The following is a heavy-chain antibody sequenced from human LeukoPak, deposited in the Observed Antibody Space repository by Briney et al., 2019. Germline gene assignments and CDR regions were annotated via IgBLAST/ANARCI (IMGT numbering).Heavy chain of an antibody. V-gene: IGHV1-2*02. CDR3: ARAQYYDILTGYYHYMDV. D-gene: IGHD3-9*01. CDR1: GYTFTGYY. J-gene: IGHJ6*03. CDR2: INPNSGGT. Sequence: ASVKVSCKASGYTFTGYYMHWVRQAPGQGLEWMGWINPNSGGTNYAQKFQGRVTMTRDTSISTAYMELSRLRSDDTAVYYCARAQYYDILTGYYHYMDVWGKGTTVTVSS.